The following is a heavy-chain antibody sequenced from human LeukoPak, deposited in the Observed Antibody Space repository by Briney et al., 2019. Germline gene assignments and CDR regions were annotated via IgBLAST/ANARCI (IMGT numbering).Heavy chain of an antibody. CDR1: GGPLRGFH. Sequence: PSETLSLICAVYGGPLRGFHWRWMRQPPGEGLEYIGEINHSGSSKYNSSLKSRVTISVDTSKNQFSLKVNSVTAADTAVYYCARRPDGFDIWGQGTKVTVSS. CDR3: ARRPDGFDI. CDR2: INHSGSS. J-gene: IGHJ3*02. V-gene: IGHV4-34*01.